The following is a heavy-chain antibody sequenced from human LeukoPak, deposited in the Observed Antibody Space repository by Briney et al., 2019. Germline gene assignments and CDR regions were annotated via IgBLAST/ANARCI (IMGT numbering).Heavy chain of an antibody. CDR2: ISGRGGRT. J-gene: IGHJ4*02. Sequence: GGSLRLSWAASGFTVSSYAMSWGRQAPGRGVEWVSAISGRGGRTYYADSVKGRFTISRDNYKNTMYMQMNSLRAKDTAVYYCAKDPAFRAKYYYDYWGQGTLVTVSS. D-gene: IGHD2/OR15-2a*01. CDR3: AKDPAFRAKYYYDY. CDR1: GFTVSSYA. V-gene: IGHV3-23*01.